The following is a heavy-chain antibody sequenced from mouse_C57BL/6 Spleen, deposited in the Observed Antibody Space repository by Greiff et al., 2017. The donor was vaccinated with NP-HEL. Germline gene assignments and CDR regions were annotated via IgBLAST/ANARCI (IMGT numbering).Heavy chain of an antibody. Sequence: VQLQESGAELVRPGASVKLSCKASGYTFTDYYINWVTQRPGQGLEWIARIYPGSGNTYYNEKFKGKATLTAEKSSSTAYMQLSSLTSEDSAVYFCARSEYGRGYAMDYWGQGTSVTVSS. J-gene: IGHJ4*01. CDR2: IYPGSGNT. V-gene: IGHV1-76*01. D-gene: IGHD1-1*01. CDR1: GYTFTDYY. CDR3: ARSEYGRGYAMDY.